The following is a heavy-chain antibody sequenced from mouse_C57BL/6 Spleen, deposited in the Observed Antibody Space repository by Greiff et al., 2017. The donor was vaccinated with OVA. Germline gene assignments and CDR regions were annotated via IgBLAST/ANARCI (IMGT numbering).Heavy chain of an antibody. V-gene: IGHV5-4*01. D-gene: IGHD4-1*01. Sequence: EVQRVESGGGLVKPGGSLKLSCAASGFTFSSYAMSWVRQTPEKRLEWVATISDGGSYTYYPDNVKGRFTISRDNAKNNLYLQRSQLKSEDTAMYYCARGGELGLWYFDVWGTGTTVTVSS. J-gene: IGHJ1*03. CDR3: ARGGELGLWYFDV. CDR2: ISDGGSYT. CDR1: GFTFSSYA.